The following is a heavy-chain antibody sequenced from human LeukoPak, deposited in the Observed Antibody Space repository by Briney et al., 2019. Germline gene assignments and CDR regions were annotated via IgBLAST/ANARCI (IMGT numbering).Heavy chain of an antibody. CDR3: ARDEGFYSSSSLGKNYFDY. V-gene: IGHV3-11*04. CDR1: GFTFSDYY. D-gene: IGHD6-6*01. Sequence: GGSLRLSCAASGFTFSDYYMSWIRQAPGKGLEWVSYISSSGSTKYYADSVKGRFTISRDNAKNSLFLQMNSLRAEDTAVYYCARDEGFYSSSSLGKNYFDYWGQGTLVTVSS. J-gene: IGHJ4*02. CDR2: ISSSGSTK.